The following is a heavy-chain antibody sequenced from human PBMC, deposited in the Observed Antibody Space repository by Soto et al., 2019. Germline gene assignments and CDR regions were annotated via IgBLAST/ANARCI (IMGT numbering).Heavy chain of an antibody. D-gene: IGHD3-3*01. Sequence: ASVKVSCKASGYTFTSYGISWVRQAPGQGLEWMGWISAYNGNTNYAQKLQGRVTMTTDTSTSTAYMELRSLRSDDTAVYYCARAPTIFGLVIMAYYYMYVWGEGTTVTVSS. CDR3: ARAPTIFGLVIMAYYYMYV. CDR1: GYTFTSYG. CDR2: ISAYNGNT. J-gene: IGHJ6*03. V-gene: IGHV1-18*01.